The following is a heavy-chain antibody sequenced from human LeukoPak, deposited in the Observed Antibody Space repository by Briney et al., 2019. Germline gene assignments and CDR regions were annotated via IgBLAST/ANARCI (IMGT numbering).Heavy chain of an antibody. V-gene: IGHV1-69*04. D-gene: IGHD5-12*01. J-gene: IGHJ5*02. CDR1: GGTFSSYA. CDR3: ARDLYSGYDSGWFDT. Sequence: SVKVSCKASGGTFSSYAISWVRQAPGQGLEWMGRIIPILGIANYAQKFQGRVTITADKSTSTAYMELSSLRSEDTAVYYCARDLYSGYDSGWFDTWGQGTLVTVSS. CDR2: IIPILGIA.